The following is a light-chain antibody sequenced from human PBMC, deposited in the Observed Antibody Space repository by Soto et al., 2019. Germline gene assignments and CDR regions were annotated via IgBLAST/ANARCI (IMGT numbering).Light chain of an antibody. CDR2: DAS. CDR1: QSVSSF. V-gene: IGKV3-11*01. Sequence: EIVLTQSPATLSLSPGERATLSCRASQSVSSFLAWYQQKLGQAPRLLIYDASNRATGIPARFMGSGSGTNFTLTISSLEPEDFAVYYCQQRSNWPLTFGGGTKVEIK. CDR3: QQRSNWPLT. J-gene: IGKJ4*01.